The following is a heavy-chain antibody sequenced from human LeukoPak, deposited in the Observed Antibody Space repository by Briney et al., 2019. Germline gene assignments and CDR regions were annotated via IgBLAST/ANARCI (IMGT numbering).Heavy chain of an antibody. D-gene: IGHD6-13*01. V-gene: IGHV4-39*07. CDR2: IYYSGST. CDR1: GGSIRSTSYY. CDR3: ARGAYSSSLINY. Sequence: SETLSLTCTVSGGSIRSTSYYWGWIRQPPGKGLEWIGSIYYSGSTYYNPSLKSRVTISVDTSKNQFSLKLSSVTAADTAVYYCARGAYSSSLINYWGQGTLVTVSS. J-gene: IGHJ4*02.